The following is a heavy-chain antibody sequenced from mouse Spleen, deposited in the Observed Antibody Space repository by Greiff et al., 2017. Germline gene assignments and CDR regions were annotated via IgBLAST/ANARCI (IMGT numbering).Heavy chain of an antibody. Sequence: VQLKESGGGLVKPGGSLKLSCAASGFTFSSYTMSWVRQTPEKRLEWVAYISNGGGSTYYPDTVKGRFTISRDNAKNTLYLQMSSLKSEDTAMYYCAREGYFDYWGQGTTLTVSS. CDR2: ISNGGGST. V-gene: IGHV5-12-2*01. CDR1: GFTFSSYT. J-gene: IGHJ2*01. CDR3: AREGYFDY.